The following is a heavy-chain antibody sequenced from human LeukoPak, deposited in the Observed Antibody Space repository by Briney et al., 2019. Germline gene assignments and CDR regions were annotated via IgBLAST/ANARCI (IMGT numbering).Heavy chain of an antibody. J-gene: IGHJ5*02. CDR2: TYYRSKWYN. CDR1: GDSVSSNSAA. Sequence: SQTLSLTCAISGDSVSSNSAAWNWIRQSPSRGLEWLGRTYYRSKWYNDYAVSVKSRITINPDTSKNQFSLKLSSVTAADTAVYYCARRSPLRFGELLAEYAFDPWGQGTLVTVSS. D-gene: IGHD3-10*01. V-gene: IGHV6-1*01. CDR3: ARRSPLRFGELLAEYAFDP.